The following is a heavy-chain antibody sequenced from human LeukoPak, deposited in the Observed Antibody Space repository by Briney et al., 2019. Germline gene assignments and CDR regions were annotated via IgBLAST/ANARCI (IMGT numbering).Heavy chain of an antibody. Sequence: NPSQTLSLTCTVSGGSISSGDYYWSWLRQPPGKGLEWIGYICYSGSTYYNPSLKSRVTISVDTSKNQFSLKLSSVTAADTAVYYCARVRRLYDYVWGSYLGDAFDIWGQGTMVTVSS. CDR3: ARVRRLYDYVWGSYLGDAFDI. V-gene: IGHV4-30-4*01. J-gene: IGHJ3*02. D-gene: IGHD3-16*01. CDR1: GGSISSGDYY. CDR2: ICYSGST.